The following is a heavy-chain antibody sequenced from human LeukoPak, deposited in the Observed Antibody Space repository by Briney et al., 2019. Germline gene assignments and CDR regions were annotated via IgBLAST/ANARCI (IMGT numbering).Heavy chain of an antibody. CDR1: GFTFSSFG. D-gene: IGHD5-12*01. CDR2: MWDDGSNK. V-gene: IGHV3-33*01. CDR3: ARGKASGGYSAYGLDAFDI. Sequence: GGSMRLSCASAGFTFSSFGFHWVRQAPGKGLEGVALMWDDGSNKNCAASVKGRFTISRDDSKNTVYLQMNSLSADDTAVYYGARGKASGGYSAYGLDAFDIWGQETMVTVFS. J-gene: IGHJ3*02.